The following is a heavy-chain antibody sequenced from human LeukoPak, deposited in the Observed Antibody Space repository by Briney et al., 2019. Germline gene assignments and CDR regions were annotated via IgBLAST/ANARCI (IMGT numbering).Heavy chain of an antibody. D-gene: IGHD4-17*01. Sequence: ASVKVSCKASGGTLSSYAISWVRQAPGQGLEWMGGIIPIFGTANYAQKFQGRVTITADKSTSIVYMELSSLRSDDTAVYYCARDRWPVTRIHYYYNMDVWGKGTTVTVSS. J-gene: IGHJ6*03. CDR2: IIPIFGTA. CDR1: GGTLSSYA. CDR3: ARDRWPVTRIHYYYNMDV. V-gene: IGHV1-69*06.